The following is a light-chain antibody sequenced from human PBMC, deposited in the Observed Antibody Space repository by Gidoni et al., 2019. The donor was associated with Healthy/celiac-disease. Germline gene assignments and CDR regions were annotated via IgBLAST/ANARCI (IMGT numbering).Light chain of an antibody. V-gene: IGKV3-20*01. CDR2: GAS. J-gene: IGKJ1*01. CDR3: XXXGXXXT. Sequence: IVLTQSPGTLSLSPGERATLSCRAIQSVSSSYLAWYQQKPGQAPRLLIYGASTRATGIPDXXXGXXXGTXXTLTXXXLXXXDFXXXYCXXXGXXXTFXXGTKVEIK. CDR1: QSVSSSY.